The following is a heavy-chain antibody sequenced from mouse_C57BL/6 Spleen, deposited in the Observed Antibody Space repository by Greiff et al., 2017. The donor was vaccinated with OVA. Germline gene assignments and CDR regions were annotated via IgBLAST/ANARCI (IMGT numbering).Heavy chain of an antibody. V-gene: IGHV1-61*01. CDR3: ARGITTVVATGYFDV. CDR1: GYTFTSYW. J-gene: IGHJ1*03. Sequence: QVQLQQPGAELVRPGSSVKLSCKASGYTFTSYWMDWVKQRPGQGLEWIGNIYPSDSETHYNQKFKDKATLTVDQSSSTAYMQLSSLTSEDSAVYYCARGITTVVATGYFDVWGTGTTVTVSS. CDR2: IYPSDSET. D-gene: IGHD1-1*01.